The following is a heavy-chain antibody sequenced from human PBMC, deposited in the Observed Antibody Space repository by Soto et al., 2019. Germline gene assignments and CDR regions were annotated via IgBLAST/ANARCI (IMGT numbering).Heavy chain of an antibody. CDR1: GFTVSNNH. J-gene: IGHJ4*02. CDR2: VHGGGST. V-gene: IGHV3-53*01. D-gene: IGHD3-9*01. Sequence: VQLVESGGGLIQPGGSLRLSCAASGFTVSNNHMTWVRQAAGKGLELVSFVHGGGSTSYADSVKGRFTISRDNSKNPLSLPMDSLRAEDTAIYYCAGGLTTAASLDYWGRGTLVTVSS. CDR3: AGGLTTAASLDY.